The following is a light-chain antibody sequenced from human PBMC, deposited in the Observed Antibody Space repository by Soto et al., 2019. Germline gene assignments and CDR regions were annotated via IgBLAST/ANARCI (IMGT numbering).Light chain of an antibody. CDR2: GAS. CDR3: QKYDRSPWT. Sequence: DIVLTQSPGTLSLSPGDRATLSCRASPSIRSNSLAWYQQKHGQAPSLLIFGASSRAAGIPDRFSGSGSGTDFTLTISRLEAEDFAVYYCQKYDRSPWTFGQGTKVEI. V-gene: IGKV3-20*01. J-gene: IGKJ1*01. CDR1: PSIRSNS.